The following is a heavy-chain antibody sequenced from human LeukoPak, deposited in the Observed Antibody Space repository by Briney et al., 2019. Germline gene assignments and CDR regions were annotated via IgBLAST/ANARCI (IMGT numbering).Heavy chain of an antibody. CDR3: ARGGNSSGWYADY. J-gene: IGHJ4*02. D-gene: IGHD6-19*01. V-gene: IGHV1-69*02. CDR1: GGTFSSYT. Sequence: SVKVSCKASGGTFSSYTISWVRQAPGQGLEWVGRIIPILGIANYAQKFQGRVTITADKSTSTAYMELSSLRSEDTAVYYCARGGNSSGWYADYWGQGTLVTVSS. CDR2: IIPILGIA.